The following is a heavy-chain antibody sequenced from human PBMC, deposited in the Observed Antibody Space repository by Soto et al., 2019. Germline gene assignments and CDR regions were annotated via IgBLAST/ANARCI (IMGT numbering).Heavy chain of an antibody. CDR1: GYTFTSYY. V-gene: IGHV1-46*01. CDR2: INPSGGST. D-gene: IGHD2-2*01. Sequence: QVQLVQSGAEVKKPGASVKVSCKASGYTFTSYYMHWVRQAPGQGLEWMGIINPSGGSTGYAQNFQGRVTMTRDTSTSTVYMELSSLRSEDTAVYYCARAGIVVVPAASYYFDYWGQGTLVTVSS. J-gene: IGHJ4*02. CDR3: ARAGIVVVPAASYYFDY.